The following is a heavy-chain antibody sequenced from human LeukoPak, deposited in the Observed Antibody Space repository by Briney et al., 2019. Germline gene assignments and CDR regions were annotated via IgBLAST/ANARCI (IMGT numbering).Heavy chain of an antibody. V-gene: IGHV3-23*01. Sequence: GGSLRLSWAASGFTLRSYSMNWVRQAAGKGLEWVSAISGSGGRTYYADSVKGRFTISRDNSKNTLYLQMNSLRAEDTAVYYCAKDPGGEDYYYYYYMDVWGKGTTVTVSS. CDR2: ISGSGGRT. CDR3: AKDPGGEDYYYYYYMDV. CDR1: GFTLRSYS. J-gene: IGHJ6*03. D-gene: IGHD3-10*01.